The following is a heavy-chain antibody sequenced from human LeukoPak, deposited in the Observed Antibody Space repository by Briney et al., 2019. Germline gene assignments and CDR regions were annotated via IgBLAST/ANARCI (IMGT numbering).Heavy chain of an antibody. Sequence: GGSLRLSCAASGFIFSSFSMNWVRQAPGKGLEWISYISSSSRTIYYADSVKGRFTISRDNAKNSLYLQMNSLRAEDTAVYYCARDLHFRVYDSSIYYPYWGREPWSPSPQ. CDR1: GFIFSSFS. CDR3: ARDLHFRVYDSSIYYPY. J-gene: IGHJ4*02. V-gene: IGHV3-48*01. D-gene: IGHD3-22*01. CDR2: ISSSSRTI.